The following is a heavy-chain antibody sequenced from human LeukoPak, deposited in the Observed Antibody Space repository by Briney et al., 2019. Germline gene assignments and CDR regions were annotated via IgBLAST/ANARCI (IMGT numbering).Heavy chain of an antibody. CDR1: GGTFSSYA. Sequence: SVEVSCKASGGTFSSYAISWVRQAPGQGLEWMGGIIPIFGTANYAQKFQGRVTITTDESTSTAYMELSSLRSEDTAVYYCAGLGDGAFDIWGQGTMVTVSS. D-gene: IGHD2-21*01. CDR2: IIPIFGTA. J-gene: IGHJ3*02. CDR3: AGLGDGAFDI. V-gene: IGHV1-69*05.